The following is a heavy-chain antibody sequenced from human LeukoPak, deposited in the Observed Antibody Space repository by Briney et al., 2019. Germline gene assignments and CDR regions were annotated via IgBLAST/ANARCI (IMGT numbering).Heavy chain of an antibody. CDR3: AIRGPAMPPQF. Sequence: GGSLRLSCAASGLTFSSYAMSWVRQAPGKGLEWVSDTSGANTYYANSVQGRFSISRDYSKNTVYLQMDSLRADDTAVYKCAIRGPAMPPQFWGQGTLVTVSS. J-gene: IGHJ4*02. CDR1: GLTFSSYA. D-gene: IGHD2-2*01. V-gene: IGHV3-23*01. CDR2: TSGANT.